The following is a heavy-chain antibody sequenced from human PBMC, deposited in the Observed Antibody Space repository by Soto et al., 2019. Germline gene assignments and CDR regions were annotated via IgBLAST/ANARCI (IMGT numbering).Heavy chain of an antibody. Sequence: QITLKESGPALVKPTQTLTLTCTFSGFSLSTSGVGVGWIRQPPGEALEWLALIYWDDYKHFSPSLESRLTITKDTSKNQVVLKMTNMDPVDTATNYGVHKGGGDRILDYWGQGTLVTVSS. D-gene: IGHD3-16*01. CDR2: IYWDDYK. V-gene: IGHV2-5*02. CDR3: VHKGGGDRILDY. CDR1: GFSLSTSGVG. J-gene: IGHJ4*02.